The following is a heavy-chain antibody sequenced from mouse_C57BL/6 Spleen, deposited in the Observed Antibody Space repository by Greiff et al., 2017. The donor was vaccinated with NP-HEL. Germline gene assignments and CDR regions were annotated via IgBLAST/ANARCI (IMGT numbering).Heavy chain of an antibody. CDR2: ISSGSSTI. V-gene: IGHV5-17*01. CDR1: GFTFSDYG. CDR3: ARGRAWFAY. J-gene: IGHJ3*01. Sequence: VQLKESGGGLVKPGGSLKLSCAASGFTFSDYGMHWVRQAPEKGLEWVAYISSGSSTIYYADTVKGRFTISRDNAKNTLFLQRTSLRSEDTAMYYCARGRAWFAYWGQGTLVTVSA.